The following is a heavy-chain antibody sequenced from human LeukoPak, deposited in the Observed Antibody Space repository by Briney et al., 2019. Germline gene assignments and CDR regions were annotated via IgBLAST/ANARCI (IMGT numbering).Heavy chain of an antibody. J-gene: IGHJ4*02. Sequence: SETLSLTCAVYGGSFSGYYWSWIRQPPGKGLDWIGEINHSGSTNYNPSLKSRVTISVDTSKNQFSLKLSSVTAADTAVYYCARYQLWLHRYFDYWGQRTPVTVSS. CDR3: ARYQLWLHRYFDY. CDR2: INHSGST. CDR1: GGSFSGYY. D-gene: IGHD5-18*01. V-gene: IGHV4-34*01.